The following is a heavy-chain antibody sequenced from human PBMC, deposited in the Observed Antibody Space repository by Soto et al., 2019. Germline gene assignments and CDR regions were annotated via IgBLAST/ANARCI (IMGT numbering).Heavy chain of an antibody. CDR2: ISTDNGNT. D-gene: IGHD2-15*01. Sequence: ASVKVSCKASGYTFSIYDISWVRQAPGQGLEWMGWISTDNGNTNYAQKFQDRVIMTTDTSTSTAYMELRGLRSDDTAVYYCGRDGGSNYHCFDYWGQGTLVTVSS. J-gene: IGHJ4*02. V-gene: IGHV1-18*01. CDR3: GRDGGSNYHCFDY. CDR1: GYTFSIYD.